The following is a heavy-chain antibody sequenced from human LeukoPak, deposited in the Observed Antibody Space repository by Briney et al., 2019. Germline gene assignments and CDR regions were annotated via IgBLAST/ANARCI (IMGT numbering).Heavy chain of an antibody. J-gene: IGHJ4*02. D-gene: IGHD6-19*01. CDR3: AREYSGWYGGTLDY. CDR1: GGSISSGSYY. Sequence: SETLSLTCTVSGGSISSGSYYWSWIRQPAGKGLEWIGRIYTSGSTNYNPSLKSRVTMSVDTSKNQFSLKLSSVTAADTAVYYCAREYSGWYGGTLDYWGQGTLVTVSS. CDR2: IYTSGST. V-gene: IGHV4-61*02.